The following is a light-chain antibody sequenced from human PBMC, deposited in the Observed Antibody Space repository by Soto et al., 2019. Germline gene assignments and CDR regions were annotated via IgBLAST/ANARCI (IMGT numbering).Light chain of an antibody. V-gene: IGKV1-5*03. CDR3: QHYNDYSYT. CDR2: QAS. CDR1: QSVRGC. J-gene: IGKJ2*01. Sequence: DIQMTQSPSTLSASVGDRVAISCRASQSVRGCLAWYQQKPGKVPKLLIYQASTLEDGVPSRFSGSGSGTEFTLTISSLQPDDSATYYCQHYNDYSYTFGPGTNLEIK.